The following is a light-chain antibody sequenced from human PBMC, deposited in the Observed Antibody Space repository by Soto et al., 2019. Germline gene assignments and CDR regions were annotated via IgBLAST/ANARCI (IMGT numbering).Light chain of an antibody. V-gene: IGLV4-60*03. CDR2: LEGSGSY. J-gene: IGLJ2*01. Sequence: QLVLTQSSSASASLGSSVKLTCTLSSGHSSYIIAWHQQQPGKAPRYLMKLEGSGSYNKGSGVPDRFSGSSSGADRYLTISNLQSEDEVDYYCETWDSNTRVFGGGTQLTVL. CDR1: SGHSSYI. CDR3: ETWDSNTRV.